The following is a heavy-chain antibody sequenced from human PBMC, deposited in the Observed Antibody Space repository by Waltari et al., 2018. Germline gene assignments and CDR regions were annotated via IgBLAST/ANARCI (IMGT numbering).Heavy chain of an antibody. CDR3: ARGPHCSGGSGREYYYYYYYMDV. CDR2: INHSGST. CDR1: GGSFSGYY. J-gene: IGHJ6*03. D-gene: IGHD2-15*01. V-gene: IGHV4-34*01. Sequence: QVQLQQWGAGLLKPSETLSLTCAVYGGSFSGYYWSWIRKPPGKGLEWIGEINHSGSTNYNPSLNSRVSRSVDRAKNQFYLKLSSLTSVDTAGYYCARGPHCSGGSGREYYYYYYYMDVWGKGTTVTVSS.